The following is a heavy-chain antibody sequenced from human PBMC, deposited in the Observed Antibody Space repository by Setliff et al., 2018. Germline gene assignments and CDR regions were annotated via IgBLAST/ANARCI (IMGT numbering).Heavy chain of an antibody. Sequence: SLRLSCTASGFSYSNDWVSWVRQAPGKGLEWLASINPHGSEKYYADSVKGRFTISRDNAKNSLSLQMNNLRTEDTAVYYCFGAGTCSYWGQGTLVTVSS. J-gene: IGHJ4*02. D-gene: IGHD3-10*01. CDR1: GFSYSNDW. CDR2: INPHGSEK. V-gene: IGHV3-7*01. CDR3: FGAGTCSY.